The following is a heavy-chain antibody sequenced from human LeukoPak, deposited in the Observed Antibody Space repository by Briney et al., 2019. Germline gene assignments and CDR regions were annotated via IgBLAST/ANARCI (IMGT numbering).Heavy chain of an antibody. D-gene: IGHD3-3*01. CDR3: ASFDFWSGKPLDY. CDR1: GFTFSSYW. CDR2: INHNGNVN. J-gene: IGHJ4*02. V-gene: IGHV3-7*01. Sequence: GGSLRLSCAASGFTFSSYWMNWARQAPGKGLEWVASINHNGNVNYYVDSVKGRFTISRDNAKNSLYLQMNSLRAEDTAVYYCASFDFWSGKPLDYWGQGTLVTVSS.